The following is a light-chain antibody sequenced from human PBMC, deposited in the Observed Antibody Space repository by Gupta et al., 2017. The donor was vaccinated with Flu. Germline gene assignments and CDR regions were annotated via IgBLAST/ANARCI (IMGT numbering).Light chain of an antibody. CDR1: QSVSSSY. Sequence: EIVMTQSPATLSLFPGERATLSCRASQSVSSSYLSWYQQKPGQAPRLLIYGASTRATGIPARFSGSGSGTDFTLTISSLQPEDFAVYYCQQDYNLPPWTFGQGTKVEIK. V-gene: IGKV3D-7*01. J-gene: IGKJ1*01. CDR2: GAS. CDR3: QQDYNLPPWT.